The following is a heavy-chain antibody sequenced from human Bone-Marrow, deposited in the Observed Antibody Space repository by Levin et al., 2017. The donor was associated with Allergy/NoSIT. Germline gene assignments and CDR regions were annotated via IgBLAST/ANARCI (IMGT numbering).Heavy chain of an antibody. CDR1: GFTFSGYA. CDR3: AKRLEGTGFDY. D-gene: IGHD1-14*01. V-gene: IGHV3-23*01. CDR2: ITGSGDRA. Sequence: GESLKISCAVSGFTFSGYAMSWVRQSPGKGLEWVSAITGSGDRAYYADSVKGRFTISRDNSKDTLFLQINSLRAGDTAIYYCAKRLEGTGFDYWGQGTLIAVSS. J-gene: IGHJ4*02.